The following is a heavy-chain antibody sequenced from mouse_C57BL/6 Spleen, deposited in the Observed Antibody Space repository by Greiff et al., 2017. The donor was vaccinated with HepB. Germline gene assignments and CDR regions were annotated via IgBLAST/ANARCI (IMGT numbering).Heavy chain of an antibody. J-gene: IGHJ1*03. D-gene: IGHD1-1*02. V-gene: IGHV1-18*01. CDR1: GYTFTDYN. CDR3: ARYAPYYASRYFDV. CDR2: INPNNGGT. Sequence: EVQLQQSGPELVKPGASVKIPCKASGYTFTDYNMDWVKQSHGKSLEWIGDINPNNGGTIYNQKFKGKATLTVDKSSSTAYMELRSLTSEDTAVYYCARYAPYYASRYFDVWGTGTTVTVSS.